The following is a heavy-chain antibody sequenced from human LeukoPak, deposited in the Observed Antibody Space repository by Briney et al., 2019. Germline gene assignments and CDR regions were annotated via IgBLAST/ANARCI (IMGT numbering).Heavy chain of an antibody. CDR1: GYVYTSHW. D-gene: IGHD1-26*01. Sequence: ASVKVSCKASGYVYTSHWMHRVRQAPGQGLEWMGVINPSGTTTVYAQKFQGRVTMTRDTSTSTDYLELRSLRSEDTATYYCARDHSRTEGGTSFWWFDPWGQGTLVIVSS. V-gene: IGHV1-46*01. J-gene: IGHJ5*02. CDR2: INPSGTTT. CDR3: ARDHSRTEGGTSFWWFDP.